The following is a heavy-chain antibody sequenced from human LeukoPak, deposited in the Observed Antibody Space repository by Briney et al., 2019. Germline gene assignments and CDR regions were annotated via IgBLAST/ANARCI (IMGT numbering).Heavy chain of an antibody. CDR1: GFTFSSYS. D-gene: IGHD5-18*01. CDR2: IRASGGST. CDR3: TKGYSYAYN. J-gene: IGHJ4*02. V-gene: IGHV3-23*01. Sequence: GSLILSCAASGFTFSSYSMNWVRPAPGRGLEWVSGIRASGGSTYYADSMRGRFTISRDNSKNTLYLQMNSLTVEDAAIYYCTKGYSYAYNWGQGTLVSVSS.